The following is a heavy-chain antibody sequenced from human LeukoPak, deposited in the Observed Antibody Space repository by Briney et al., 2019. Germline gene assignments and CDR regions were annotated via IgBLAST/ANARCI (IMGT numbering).Heavy chain of an antibody. Sequence: SETLSLTCTVSGGSISSADYYWNWIRQPPGKGLEWIGYFYYSGSTSYNPSLKSRVTISGDTSKNQFSLRLSSVTAADTAVYYCARRDIATGIDFWGQGILVTVSS. CDR1: GGSISSADYY. CDR3: ARRDIATGIDF. J-gene: IGHJ4*02. V-gene: IGHV4-30-4*02. D-gene: IGHD3-9*01. CDR2: FYYSGST.